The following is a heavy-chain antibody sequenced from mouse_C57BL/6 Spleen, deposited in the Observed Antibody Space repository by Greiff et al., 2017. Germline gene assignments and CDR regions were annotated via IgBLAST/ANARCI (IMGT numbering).Heavy chain of an antibody. CDR1: GYAFSSSW. J-gene: IGHJ2*01. CDR3: ARAGDYDDFDC. D-gene: IGHD2-4*01. Sequence: QVQLQQSGPELVKPGASVKISCKASGYAFSSSWMNWVKQRPGKGLEWIGRIYPGDGDTNYNGKFKGKATLTADKSSSTAYMQLSSLTSEDSAVYFCARAGDYDDFDCWGQGTTRTVSS. CDR2: IYPGDGDT. V-gene: IGHV1-82*01.